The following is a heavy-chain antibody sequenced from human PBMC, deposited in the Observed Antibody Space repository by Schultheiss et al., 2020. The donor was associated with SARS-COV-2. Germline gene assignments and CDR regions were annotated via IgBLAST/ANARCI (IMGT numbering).Heavy chain of an antibody. D-gene: IGHD3-16*02. CDR3: ARGRRRTLYTLRLGELSFSFDY. V-gene: IGHV4-59*12. Sequence: TLSLTCTVSGGSISSYYWSWIRQPPGKGLEWIGYIYYSGTTNYNPSLKSRVTISVDTSKNQFSLKLSSVTAADTAVYYCARGRRRTLYTLRLGELSFSFDYWGQGTLVTVSS. CDR2: IYYSGTT. J-gene: IGHJ4*02. CDR1: GGSISSYY.